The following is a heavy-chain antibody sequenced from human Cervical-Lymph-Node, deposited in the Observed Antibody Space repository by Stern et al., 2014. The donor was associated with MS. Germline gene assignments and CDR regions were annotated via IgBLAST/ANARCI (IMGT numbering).Heavy chain of an antibody. J-gene: IGHJ4*02. Sequence: QLQLQESGPGLVKPSETLSLTCTVSGGSIGRSSYYWGWIRQPPGKGLEWIGNIFYTGSTFYDPSLKSRVTISVDQSNNHFSLNLNAVTAADTAVYYCARGAGVFDSWGQGTLVTVSP. CDR2: IFYTGST. V-gene: IGHV4-39*02. D-gene: IGHD6-19*01. CDR1: GGSIGRSSYY. CDR3: ARGAGVFDS.